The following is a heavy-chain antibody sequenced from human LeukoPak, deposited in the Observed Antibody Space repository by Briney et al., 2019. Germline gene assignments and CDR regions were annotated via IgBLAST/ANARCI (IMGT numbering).Heavy chain of an antibody. J-gene: IGHJ3*02. CDR2: ISGSGGST. Sequence: GGSLRLSCAASGFTFSSYWMHWVRQAPGKGLEWVSAISGSGGSTYYADSVKGRFTISRDNSKNTLYLQMNSLRAEDTAVYYCAKDLLVVPDAFDIWGQGTMVTVSS. CDR1: GFTFSSYW. CDR3: AKDLLVVPDAFDI. D-gene: IGHD2-2*01. V-gene: IGHV3-23*01.